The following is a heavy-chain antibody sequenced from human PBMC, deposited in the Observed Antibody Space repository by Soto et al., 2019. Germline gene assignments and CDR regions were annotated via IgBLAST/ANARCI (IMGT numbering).Heavy chain of an antibody. CDR2: IIPVFGTA. CDR3: TRAGSADSSVHRYFF. Sequence: QVQLVQSGAEVKKPGSSVKVSCKSSGVTFRSYAINWVRQAPGHGLEWMGGIIPVFGTADYAQSFQGRVTITADESTSTVFMELGSLRSEDTAVYYCTRAGSADSSVHRYFFWGQGTLVTVS. CDR1: GVTFRSYA. D-gene: IGHD3-9*01. J-gene: IGHJ4*02. V-gene: IGHV1-69*19.